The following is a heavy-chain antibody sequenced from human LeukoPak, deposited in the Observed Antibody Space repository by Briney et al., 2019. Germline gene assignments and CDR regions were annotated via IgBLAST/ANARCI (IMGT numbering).Heavy chain of an antibody. CDR3: AKGDSGMVRRYYFDY. J-gene: IGHJ4*02. V-gene: IGHV3-23*01. CDR1: GFTFSSYA. D-gene: IGHD5-18*01. CDR2: ISGSGGDT. Sequence: AGGSLRLSCAASGFTFSSYAMSWVRQAPGKGLEWVSLISGSGGDTYYADSVKGRLTISRDISKNTLYLQMNSLSAEDTAVYYCAKGDSGMVRRYYFDYWGQGTLVTVSS.